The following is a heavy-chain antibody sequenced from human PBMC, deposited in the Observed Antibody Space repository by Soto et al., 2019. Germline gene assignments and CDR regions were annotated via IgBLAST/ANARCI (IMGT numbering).Heavy chain of an antibody. CDR2: ITDTGGDT. Sequence: GSLRVSTVPSGMCFVSRAMSWVRHAPGGGLEWVSTITDTGGDTKYADSVRGRFTISRENSKNTLYLQMSSMRVEDSAVYYCARGSTDAYPGSRIFLFWGRGTLVTVSS. V-gene: IGHV3-23*01. CDR1: GMCFVSRA. D-gene: IGHD3-10*01. CDR3: ARGSTDAYPGSRIFLF. J-gene: IGHJ4*02.